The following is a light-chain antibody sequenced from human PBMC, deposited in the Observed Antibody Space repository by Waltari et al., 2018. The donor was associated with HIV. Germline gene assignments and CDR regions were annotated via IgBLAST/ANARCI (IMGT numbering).Light chain of an antibody. V-gene: IGLV1-44*01. CDR3: AAWDDSLKGV. J-gene: IGLJ3*02. CDR2: SNS. Sequence: QSVLTQPPSASGTPGQRVTIPCSGSSSNIGSNPVNWYQQLPGTAPKLLMYSNSQRPSGVPDRFSGSKSGTSASLVISGLQSEDEGDYYCAAWDDSLKGVFGGGTKLTVL. CDR1: SSNIGSNP.